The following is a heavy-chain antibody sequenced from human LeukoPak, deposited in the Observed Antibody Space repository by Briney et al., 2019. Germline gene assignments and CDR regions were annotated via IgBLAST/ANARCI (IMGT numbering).Heavy chain of an antibody. J-gene: IGHJ4*02. D-gene: IGHD2-15*01. Sequence: GESLRLSCAASGFTFSSYSMNWVRQAPGKGLEWVSYISSSSSTIYYADSVKGRFTISRDNAKNSLDLQMNSLRDEDTAVYYCARARASGRSGFDYWGQGTLVTVSS. V-gene: IGHV3-48*02. CDR2: ISSSSSTI. CDR1: GFTFSSYS. CDR3: ARARASGRSGFDY.